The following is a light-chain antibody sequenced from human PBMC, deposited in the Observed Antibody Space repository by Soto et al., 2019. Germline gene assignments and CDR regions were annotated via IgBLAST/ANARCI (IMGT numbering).Light chain of an antibody. CDR3: ATWDDNLKGLI. V-gene: IGLV1-44*01. CDR1: TSNIGTNT. CDR2: VNN. Sequence: QSVLTQPPSASGTPGQTVTMSCSGSTSNIGTNTVTWYQQLPGSAPKVLIYVNNQRRSGVPDRFSGSKSGTSAFLAITGLQSEDEADYYCATWDDNLKGLIFGGGTKLTVL. J-gene: IGLJ2*01.